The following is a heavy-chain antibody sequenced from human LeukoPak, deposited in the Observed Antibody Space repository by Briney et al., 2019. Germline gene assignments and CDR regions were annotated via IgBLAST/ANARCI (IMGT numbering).Heavy chain of an antibody. Sequence: PSETLSLTCTVSGGSISSYYWSWIRQPPGKGLEWIGYIYYIGSTNYNPSLKSRVTISVDTSKNQFSLKLSSVTAADTAVYYCARDVTAMAYFDYWGQGTLVTVSS. J-gene: IGHJ4*02. CDR1: GGSISSYY. V-gene: IGHV4-59*01. D-gene: IGHD5-18*01. CDR3: ARDVTAMAYFDY. CDR2: IYYIGST.